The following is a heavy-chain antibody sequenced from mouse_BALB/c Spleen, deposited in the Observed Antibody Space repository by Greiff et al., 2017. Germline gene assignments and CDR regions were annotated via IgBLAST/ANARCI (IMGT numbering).Heavy chain of an antibody. CDR1: GFTFTDYY. J-gene: IGHJ2*01. CDR2: IRNKANGYTT. D-gene: IGHD2-14*01. V-gene: IGHV7-3*02. Sequence: EVKLVESGGGLVQPGGSLRLSCATSGFTFTDYYMSWVRQPPGKALEWLGFIRNKANGYTTEYSASVKGRFTISRDNSQSILYLQMNTLRAEDSATYYCARGDYRYVDPFDYWGQGTTLTVSS. CDR3: ARGDYRYVDPFDY.